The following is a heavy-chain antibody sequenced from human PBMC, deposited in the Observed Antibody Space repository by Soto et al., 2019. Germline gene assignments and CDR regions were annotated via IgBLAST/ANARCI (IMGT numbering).Heavy chain of an antibody. CDR1: GYTFTGYY. V-gene: IGHV1-2*02. J-gene: IGHJ4*02. Sequence: GASVKVSCKASGYTFTGYYMHWVRQAPGQGLEWMGWINPNSGGTNYAQKFQGRVTMTRDTSISTAYMELSRLRSDDTAVYYCARARGYSGYYYFDYWGQGTMVTVYS. CDR3: ARARGYSGYYYFDY. D-gene: IGHD5-12*01. CDR2: INPNSGGT.